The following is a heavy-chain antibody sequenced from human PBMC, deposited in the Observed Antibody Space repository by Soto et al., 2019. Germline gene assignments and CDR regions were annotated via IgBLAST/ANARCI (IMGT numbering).Heavy chain of an antibody. D-gene: IGHD3-10*01. CDR2: ISSNGGST. CDR1: GFTFSNYA. V-gene: IGHV3-64*01. CDR3: AKAGRCGEYDDRYYFDY. Sequence: EVQLVESGGGLVQPGGSLRLSCTASGFTFSNYAMQWVRQAPGKGLEYVSAISSNGGSTYYANFVKGRFTMSRDNSKNTLYLQMGSLGAEDMVVYYCAKAGRCGEYDDRYYFDYWGQGTLVTVSS. J-gene: IGHJ4*02.